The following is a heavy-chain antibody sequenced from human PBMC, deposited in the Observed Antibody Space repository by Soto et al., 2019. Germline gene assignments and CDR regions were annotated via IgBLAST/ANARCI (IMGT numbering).Heavy chain of an antibody. D-gene: IGHD3-16*01. Sequence: SLRLSCAASGFTFSSYSMNWVRQAPGKGLEWVSSISSSSSYIYYADSVKGRFTISRDNAKNSLYLQMNSLRAEDTAVYYCARVTLRGAYDIWSQGTMVTVSS. CDR1: GFTFSSYS. V-gene: IGHV3-21*01. CDR3: ARVTLRGAYDI. CDR2: ISSSSSYI. J-gene: IGHJ3*02.